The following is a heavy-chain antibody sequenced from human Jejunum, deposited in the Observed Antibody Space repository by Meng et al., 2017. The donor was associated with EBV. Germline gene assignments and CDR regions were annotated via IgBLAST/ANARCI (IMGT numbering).Heavy chain of an antibody. CDR1: GGSVSSGGYY. V-gene: IGHV4-61*08. CDR3: ARDQNGSYFAY. J-gene: IGHJ4*02. D-gene: IGHD1-26*01. Sequence: HVPLHESGPGLVKPSETLALTCTVAGGSVSSGGYYWSWIRQPPGKGLEWIGYIYNSESTNYKSSLKSRVTISADTSKNQFSLRLSSVTAADTAVYYCARDQNGSYFAYWGQGTLVTVSS. CDR2: IYNSEST.